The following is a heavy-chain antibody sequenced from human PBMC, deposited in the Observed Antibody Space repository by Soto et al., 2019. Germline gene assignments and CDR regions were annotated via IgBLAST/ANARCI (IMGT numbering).Heavy chain of an antibody. CDR3: ARDGYYDSSGYYYPGSFQH. CDR1: GFTFISYS. D-gene: IGHD3-22*01. V-gene: IGHV3-21*01. CDR2: ISSSSSYI. J-gene: IGHJ1*01. Sequence: GGSLRLSCAASGFTFISYSMNWVRQAPGKGLEWVSSISSSSSYIYYADSVKGRFTISRDNAKNSLYLQMNSLRAEDTAVYYCARDGYYDSSGYYYPGSFQHWGQGTLVTVSS.